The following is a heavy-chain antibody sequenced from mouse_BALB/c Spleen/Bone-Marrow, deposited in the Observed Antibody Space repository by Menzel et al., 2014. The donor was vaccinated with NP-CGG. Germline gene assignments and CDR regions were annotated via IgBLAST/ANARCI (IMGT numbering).Heavy chain of an antibody. CDR3: ARYDVYYYFDY. J-gene: IGHJ2*01. V-gene: IGHV7-3*02. D-gene: IGHD2-3*01. CDR2: IRNKANGYTT. Sequence: EVKLMESGGGLVQPGGSLRLSCAISGFTFTDYYMSWVRQPPGKALEWLGFIRNKANGYTTEYSASVKGRFTISRDNSQSILYLQMNTLRAEDSATYYCARYDVYYYFDYWGQGTTLTVSS. CDR1: GFTFTDYY.